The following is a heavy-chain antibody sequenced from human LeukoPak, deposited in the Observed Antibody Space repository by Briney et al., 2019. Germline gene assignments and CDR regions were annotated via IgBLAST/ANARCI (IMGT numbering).Heavy chain of an antibody. Sequence: GGSLRLSCAASGFTFSSYGMHWARQAPGKGLEWVAFIQYGGTNKYYADSVKGRFTISRDNSQNTLYLQMNSLRAEDTAVYYCAKDLIPAADGTYFDYWGQGTLVTVSS. V-gene: IGHV3-30*02. CDR1: GFTFSSYG. CDR3: AKDLIPAADGTYFDY. CDR2: IQYGGTNK. J-gene: IGHJ4*02. D-gene: IGHD6-13*01.